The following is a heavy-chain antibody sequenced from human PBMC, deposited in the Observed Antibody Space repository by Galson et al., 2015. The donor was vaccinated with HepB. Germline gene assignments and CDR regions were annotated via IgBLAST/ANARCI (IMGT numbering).Heavy chain of an antibody. CDR3: ARDHSSGWFPWYIDV. Sequence: SVKVSCKASGGTFSSYAISWVRQAPGQGLEWMGGIIPILGIANYAQKFQGRVTITADKSTSTAYMELSSLRSEDTAVYYCARDHSSGWFPWYIDVWGKGATVTVSS. V-gene: IGHV1-69*10. CDR2: IIPILGIA. D-gene: IGHD6-19*01. CDR1: GGTFSSYA. J-gene: IGHJ6*03.